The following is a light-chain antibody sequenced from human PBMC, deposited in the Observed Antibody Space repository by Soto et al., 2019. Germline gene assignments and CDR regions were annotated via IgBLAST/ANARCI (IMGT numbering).Light chain of an antibody. CDR1: SSDVGGYNY. J-gene: IGLJ1*01. CDR2: EVN. V-gene: IGLV2-8*01. Sequence: QSVLTQPPSASGSPGQSVAISCTGTSSDVGGYNYVSWYQQHPGKAPKLMIYEVNKRPSGVPDRFSGSKSGNTASLTVSGLQAEDEADYYCSSYALSSNVFGTGTKLTVL. CDR3: SSYALSSNV.